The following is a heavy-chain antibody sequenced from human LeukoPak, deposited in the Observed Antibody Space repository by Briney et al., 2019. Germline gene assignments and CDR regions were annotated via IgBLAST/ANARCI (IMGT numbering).Heavy chain of an antibody. V-gene: IGHV4-34*01. J-gene: IGHJ5*02. CDR3: ARAQLHDFWSGYYRGIDP. CDR1: GGSFSGYY. D-gene: IGHD3-3*01. CDR2: INHSGST. Sequence: SETLSLTCAVYGGSFSGYYWSWIRQPPGKGLEWIGEINHSGSTNYNPSLKSRVTISVDTSKNQFSLKLSSVTAADTAVYYCARAQLHDFWSGYYRGIDPWGQGTLVTVSS.